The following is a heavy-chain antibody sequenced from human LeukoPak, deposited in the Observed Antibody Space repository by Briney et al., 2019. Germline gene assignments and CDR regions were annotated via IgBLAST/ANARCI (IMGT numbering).Heavy chain of an antibody. D-gene: IGHD2-21*01. CDR2: IFSDGST. V-gene: IGHV3-53*04. Sequence: PGRSLRLSCTSSGFTFGDNAMGWARQAPGKGLEWVSVIFSDGSTFYANSVRGRFTISRHNSNNAVFLQMNSLRADDTAVYYCARGEHTVIPGAYWGQGTLVTVSS. J-gene: IGHJ4*02. CDR1: GFTFGDNA. CDR3: ARGEHTVIPGAY.